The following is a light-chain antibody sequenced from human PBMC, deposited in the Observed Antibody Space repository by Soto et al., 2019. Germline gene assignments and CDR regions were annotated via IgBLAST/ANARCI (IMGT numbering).Light chain of an antibody. CDR1: QSVNSTS. CDR2: GAS. V-gene: IGKV3-20*01. CDR3: QRYYDSLWT. Sequence: EIVLTQSPGTLSLSPGERATLSCRASQSVNSTSLAWYQQKPGQAPRLLLHGASSRATGIPDRFSGSGSGTDFALTISRLEPEDFAVYCCQRYYDSLWTFGQGTKVEIK. J-gene: IGKJ1*01.